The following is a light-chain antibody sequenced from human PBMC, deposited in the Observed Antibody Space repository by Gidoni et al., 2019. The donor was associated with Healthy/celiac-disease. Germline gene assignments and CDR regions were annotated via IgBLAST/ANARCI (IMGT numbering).Light chain of an antibody. J-gene: IGKJ2*03. CDR1: PSVSSN. V-gene: IGKV3-15*01. CDR2: GAS. Sequence: ELVMPQSPATRSVSPGERATLSCRASPSVSSNSAWYQQKPGQASRLRVCGASTRATGIPARFSGSGSGTEFTLTSSSLQSDDFAVYCCQQYNNGPYSFGQGTKLEIK. CDR3: QQYNNGPYS.